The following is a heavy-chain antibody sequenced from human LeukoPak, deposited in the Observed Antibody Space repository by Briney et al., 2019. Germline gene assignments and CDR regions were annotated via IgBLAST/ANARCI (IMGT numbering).Heavy chain of an antibody. Sequence: GASVKVSCKASGYTFTSYYMHWVRQAPGLGLEWMGIINPSGGSTSYAQKFQGRVTMTRDTSTSTVYMELSSLRSEDTAVYYCAGEWELNAFDIWGQGTMVTVSS. CDR2: INPSGGST. CDR3: AGEWELNAFDI. D-gene: IGHD1-26*01. CDR1: GYTFTSYY. J-gene: IGHJ3*02. V-gene: IGHV1-46*03.